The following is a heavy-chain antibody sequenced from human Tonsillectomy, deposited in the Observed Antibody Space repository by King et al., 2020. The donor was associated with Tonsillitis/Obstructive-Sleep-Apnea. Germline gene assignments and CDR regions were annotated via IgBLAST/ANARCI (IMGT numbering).Heavy chain of an antibody. Sequence: VQLQESGPGLVKPSQTLSLTCTVSGGSISSGAYYWSWIRQHPGKGLEWIGYIYYSGSTYYNTFLRSRVSISVDTSKNQFSLKLSSVTAADTAVYHCARGDCSSSSCHDYYSYGMDVWGQGTPVTVSS. CDR2: IYYSGST. CDR3: ARGDCSSSSCHDYYSYGMDV. CDR1: GGSISSGAYY. D-gene: IGHD2-2*01. J-gene: IGHJ6*02. V-gene: IGHV4-31*03.